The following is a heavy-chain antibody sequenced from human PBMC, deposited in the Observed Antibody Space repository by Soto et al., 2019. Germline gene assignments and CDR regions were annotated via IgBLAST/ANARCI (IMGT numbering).Heavy chain of an antibody. D-gene: IGHD1-26*01. Sequence: SETLSLTCAVYGGSFSGYYWSWIRQPPGKGLEWIGEINHSGSTNYNPSLKSRVTISVDTSKNQFSLKLSSVTAADTAVYYCARLIGSPRVLYYYGMDVWGQGATVTVSS. J-gene: IGHJ6*02. CDR3: ARLIGSPRVLYYYGMDV. V-gene: IGHV4-34*01. CDR1: GGSFSGYY. CDR2: INHSGST.